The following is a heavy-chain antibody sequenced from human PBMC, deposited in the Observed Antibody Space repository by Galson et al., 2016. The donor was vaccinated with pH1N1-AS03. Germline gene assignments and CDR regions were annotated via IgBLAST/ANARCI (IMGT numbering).Heavy chain of an antibody. D-gene: IGHD6-25*01. Sequence: SVKVSCKVSGYTLTAYYIHWVRQAPGQGLEWMGLINPKTEGTYSAQKFRARVTMTRDTSVSTAYMELTWLTSDDTAVYYCARRIAERLVAEESVAFDYWGQGTLVTVSS. CDR3: ARRIAERLVAEESVAFDY. V-gene: IGHV1-2*06. CDR2: INPKTEGT. J-gene: IGHJ4*02. CDR1: GYTLTAYY.